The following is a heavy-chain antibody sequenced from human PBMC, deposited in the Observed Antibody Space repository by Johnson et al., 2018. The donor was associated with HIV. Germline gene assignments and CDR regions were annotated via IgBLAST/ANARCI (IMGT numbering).Heavy chain of an antibody. V-gene: IGHV3-33*01. Sequence: QVQLVESGGGVVQPGRSLRLSCAASGFTFSNYGMHWVRQAPGKGLEWVAFIRYDGSNKYYADSVKGRFTISRDNSKNTLYLQMNSLRAGDTAMYYCARVGSGELLDGFDIWGQGTMVTVSS. CDR3: ARVGSGELLDGFDI. J-gene: IGHJ3*02. CDR1: GFTFSNYG. CDR2: IRYDGSNK. D-gene: IGHD3-10*01.